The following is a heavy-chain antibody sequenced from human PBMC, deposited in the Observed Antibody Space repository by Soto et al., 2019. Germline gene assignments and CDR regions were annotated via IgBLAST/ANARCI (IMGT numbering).Heavy chain of an antibody. J-gene: IGHJ3*02. CDR1: GFTFSSYG. V-gene: IGHV3-33*01. D-gene: IGHD3-10*01. CDR3: ARDVPFLLLWFGEDGPHDAFDI. Sequence: HPGGSLRLSCAASGFTFSSYGMHWVRQAPGKGLEWVAVIWYDGSNKYYADSVKGRFTISRDNSKNTLYLQMNSLRAEDTAVYYCARDVPFLLLWFGEDGPHDAFDIWGQGTMVTVSS. CDR2: IWYDGSNK.